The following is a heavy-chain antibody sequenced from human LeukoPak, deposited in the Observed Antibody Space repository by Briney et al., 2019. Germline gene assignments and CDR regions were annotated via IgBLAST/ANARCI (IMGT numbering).Heavy chain of an antibody. CDR1: GGTFSSYA. D-gene: IGHD2-21*02. J-gene: IGHJ4*02. Sequence: ASVKVSCKASGGTFSSYAISWVRQAPGQGLEWMGGIIPIFGTANYAQKFQGRVTITADESTSTAYMELSSLRSEDTAVYYCAREVVTAISNFDYWGQGTLVTVSS. CDR3: AREVVTAISNFDY. CDR2: IIPIFGTA. V-gene: IGHV1-69*13.